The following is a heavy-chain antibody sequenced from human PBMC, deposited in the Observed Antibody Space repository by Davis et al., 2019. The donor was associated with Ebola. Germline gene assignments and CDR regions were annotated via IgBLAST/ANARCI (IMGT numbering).Heavy chain of an antibody. CDR1: GFTSRSYA. D-gene: IGHD3-10*01. Sequence: LSLTCAASGFTSRSYAMHWVRQAPGKGLEWVAVISYDGSNKYYADSVKGRFTISRDNSKNTLYLQMNSLRAEDTAVYYCAREPAVGWFGELLYPRNDYYYYGMDVWGKGTTVTVSS. V-gene: IGHV3-30-3*01. J-gene: IGHJ6*04. CDR2: ISYDGSNK. CDR3: AREPAVGWFGELLYPRNDYYYYGMDV.